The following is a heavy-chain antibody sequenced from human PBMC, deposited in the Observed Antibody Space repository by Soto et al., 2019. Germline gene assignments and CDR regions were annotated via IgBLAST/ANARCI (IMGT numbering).Heavy chain of an antibody. J-gene: IGHJ4*02. CDR3: AKCMGSSWIGVIDN. Sequence: PGGSLRLSCAASGLTVSTNYMSWVRQSPGKGLEWVSVIYTGGSTYYADSVKGRFTISRDNSKNRLFLQMNSLRAEDTAIYYCAKCMGSSWIGVIDNWGQGTLVTVSS. CDR2: IYTGGST. D-gene: IGHD6-13*01. V-gene: IGHV3-53*01. CDR1: GLTVSTNY.